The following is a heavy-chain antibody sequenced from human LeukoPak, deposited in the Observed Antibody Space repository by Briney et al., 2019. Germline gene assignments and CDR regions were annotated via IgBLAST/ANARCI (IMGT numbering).Heavy chain of an antibody. CDR3: ARDLTANWSFDY. CDR2: ISLDGSNK. CDR1: GFTFSSHY. D-gene: IGHD1-1*01. J-gene: IGHJ4*02. Sequence: PGRSLRLACAASGFTFSSHYMHWVRQAPGKGLEWVAVISLDGSNKYYAGSVRGRFAISRDNSENTLYLQMNSLRTEGTAVYYCARDLTANWSFDYCGQGTLVTVSS. V-gene: IGHV3-30*09.